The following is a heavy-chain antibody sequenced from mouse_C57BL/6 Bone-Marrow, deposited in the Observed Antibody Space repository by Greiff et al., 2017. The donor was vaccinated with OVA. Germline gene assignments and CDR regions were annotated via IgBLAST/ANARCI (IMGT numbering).Heavy chain of an antibody. CDR2: INPSSGYT. CDR3: ARRGYYVQYAMDY. D-gene: IGHD2-3*01. CDR1: GYTFTSYW. Sequence: QVHVKQSGAELAKPGASVKLPCKASGYTFTSYWMHWVKQRPGQGLEWIGYINPSSGYTKYNQKFKDKATLTADKSSSTAYMQLSSLTYEDSAVYYCARRGYYVQYAMDYWGQGTSVTVSS. J-gene: IGHJ4*01. V-gene: IGHV1-7*01.